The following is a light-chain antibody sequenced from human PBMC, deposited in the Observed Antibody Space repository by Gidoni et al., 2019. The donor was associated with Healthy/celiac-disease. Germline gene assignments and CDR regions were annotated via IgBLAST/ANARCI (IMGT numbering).Light chain of an antibody. V-gene: IGLV2-23*02. CDR1: SRDVGSYNL. Sequence: QSALTQPASVSGSPGQSITISCTGTSRDVGSYNLVSLYQQHPGKAPKLMIYEVSKRPSGVSNRFSGSKSGNTASLTISGLQAEDEADYYCCSYAGSSTPYVFGTGTKVTVL. CDR2: EVS. J-gene: IGLJ1*01. CDR3: CSYAGSSTPYV.